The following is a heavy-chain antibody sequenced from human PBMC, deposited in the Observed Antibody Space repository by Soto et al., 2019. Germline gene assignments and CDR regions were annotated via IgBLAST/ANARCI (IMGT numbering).Heavy chain of an antibody. J-gene: IGHJ4*02. CDR2: INPNSGGT. V-gene: IGHV1-2*02. D-gene: IGHD6-13*01. CDR1: GYTFTGYY. CDR3: AQLVKGVHFDY. Sequence: AXSVEVCCKASGYTFTGYYIHWVRQAPGQGLEWMGWINPNSGGTNYAQKFQGRVTMTRDTSISTAYMELSRLRSDDTAVYYCAQLVKGVHFDYWGQGTLVTVSS.